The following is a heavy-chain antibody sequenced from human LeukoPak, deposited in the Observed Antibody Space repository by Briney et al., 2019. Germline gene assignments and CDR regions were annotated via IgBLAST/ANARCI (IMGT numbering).Heavy chain of an antibody. CDR1: GFTFSSYA. D-gene: IGHD5-18*01. V-gene: IGHV3-23*01. J-gene: IGHJ4*02. Sequence: GGSLRLSCAASGFTFSSYAMSWVRQAPGKGLEWVSAISGSGGSTCYADSVKGWFTISRDNSKNTLYLQMNSLRAEDTAVYYCAKNPRATAMVRYYWGQGTLVTVSS. CDR2: ISGSGGST. CDR3: AKNPRATAMVRYY.